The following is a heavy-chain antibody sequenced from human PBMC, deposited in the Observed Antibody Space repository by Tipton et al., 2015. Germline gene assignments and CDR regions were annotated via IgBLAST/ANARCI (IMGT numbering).Heavy chain of an antibody. Sequence: TLSLTCTVSGGSFRDYYWSWIRQSPGEGLEWIGYIYYSGSTNYNPSLRSRVAMSMDTSKNQFSLKLSSVIAADTAVYYCARASIIQGYYHDSSRYYLFNSWGHGTLVTGSS. CDR2: IYYSGST. J-gene: IGHJ1*01. D-gene: IGHD3-22*01. CDR1: GGSFRDYY. V-gene: IGHV4-59*01. CDR3: ARASIIQGYYHDSSRYYLFNS.